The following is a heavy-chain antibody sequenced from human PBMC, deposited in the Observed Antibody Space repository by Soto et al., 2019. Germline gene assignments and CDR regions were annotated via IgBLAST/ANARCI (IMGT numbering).Heavy chain of an antibody. J-gene: IGHJ6*02. CDR1: GYSFTSYW. V-gene: IGHV5-10-1*01. D-gene: IGHD2-2*01. CDR3: ATLRNCSSTSCSYYYYYGMDV. CDR2: IDPSDSYT. Sequence: GESLKISCKGSGYSFTSYWISWVRQMPGKGLEWMGRIDPSDSYTNYSPSFQGHVTISADKSISTAYLQWSSLKASDTAMYYCATLRNCSSTSCSYYYYYGMDVWGQGTTVTVSS.